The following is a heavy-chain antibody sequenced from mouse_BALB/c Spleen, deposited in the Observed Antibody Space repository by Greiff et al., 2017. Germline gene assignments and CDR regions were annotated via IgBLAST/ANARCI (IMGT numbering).Heavy chain of an antibody. Sequence: EVMLVESGGGLVKPGGSLKLSCAASGFAFSSYDMSWVRQTPEKRLEWVATISSGGSYTYYPDSVKGRFTISRDNAKNTLYLQMSSLKSEDTAMYYCTRAAYYRYGDYWGQGTTLTVSS. CDR1: GFAFSSYD. CDR2: ISSGGSYT. D-gene: IGHD2-14*01. CDR3: TRAAYYRYGDY. V-gene: IGHV5-6-4*01. J-gene: IGHJ2*01.